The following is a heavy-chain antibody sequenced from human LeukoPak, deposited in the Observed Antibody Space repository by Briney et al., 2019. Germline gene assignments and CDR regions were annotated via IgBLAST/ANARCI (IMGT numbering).Heavy chain of an antibody. J-gene: IGHJ4*02. V-gene: IGHV4-39*07. CDR2: IYYSGST. Sequence: PSETLSLTCTVSGGSISSSSYYWGWIRQPPGRGLEWIGSIYYSGSTYYNPSLKSRVTISVDTSKNQFSLKLSSVTAADTAVYYCARVWFGEFAYFDYWGQGTLVTVSS. D-gene: IGHD3-10*01. CDR3: ARVWFGEFAYFDY. CDR1: GGSISSSSYY.